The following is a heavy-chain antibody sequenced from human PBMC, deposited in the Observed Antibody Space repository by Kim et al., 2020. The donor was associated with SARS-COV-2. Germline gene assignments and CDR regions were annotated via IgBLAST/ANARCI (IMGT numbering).Heavy chain of an antibody. CDR3: ARDEDNPGSGWYFLDY. V-gene: IGHV3-48*02. J-gene: IGHJ4*02. CDR1: GFTFSSYS. CDR2: ISSSSSTI. Sequence: GGSLRLSCAASGFTFSSYSMNWVRQAPGKGLEWVSYISSSSSTIYYADSVKGRFTISRDNAKNSLYLQMNSLRDEDTAVYYCARDEDNPGSGWYFLDYWGQGTLVTVSS. D-gene: IGHD6-19*01.